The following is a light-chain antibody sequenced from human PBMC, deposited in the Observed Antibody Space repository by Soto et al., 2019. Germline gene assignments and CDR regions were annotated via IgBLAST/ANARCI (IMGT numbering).Light chain of an antibody. CDR3: QQSSSTPWT. CDR1: QSISRH. V-gene: IGKV1-39*01. Sequence: DIQMTQSPSSLSASVGDRVTVTCRASQSISRHLNWYQQKPGKAPKLLIYAASSLQSGVPSRFSGSGSGTEFTLTISSLQTEEFATYSCQQSSSTPWTFGQGTKVEI. J-gene: IGKJ1*01. CDR2: AAS.